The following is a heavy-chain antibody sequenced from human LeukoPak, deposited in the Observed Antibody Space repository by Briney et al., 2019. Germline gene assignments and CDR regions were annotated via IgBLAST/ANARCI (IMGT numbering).Heavy chain of an antibody. D-gene: IGHD6-13*01. J-gene: IGHJ4*02. CDR2: IDYSGST. CDR1: GGSISSGSYY. Sequence: SQTLSLTCTVSGGSISSGSYYWSWIRQPPGKGLEWIGNIDYSGSTNDNPSLKSRVTISVDTSKNQFSLNLNSVTAADTAMYYCARMRPGYSSRHYYSFDYWGQGTLVTVSS. CDR3: ARMRPGYSSRHYYSFDY. V-gene: IGHV4-61*01.